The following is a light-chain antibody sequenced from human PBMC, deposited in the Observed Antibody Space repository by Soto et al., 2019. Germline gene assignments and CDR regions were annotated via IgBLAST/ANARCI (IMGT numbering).Light chain of an antibody. V-gene: IGKV3D-15*01. Sequence: DIVMRQSPATLSVSPGEGATLSCRASQSVNSNLAWYQQKPGQAPRLLIYGVYTRAPGIPARFSGSGSGTEFTLTISSLQSEDFAVYYCQQYHSWPPRTFGQGTKVDIK. CDR1: QSVNSN. CDR2: GVY. J-gene: IGKJ1*01. CDR3: QQYHSWPPRT.